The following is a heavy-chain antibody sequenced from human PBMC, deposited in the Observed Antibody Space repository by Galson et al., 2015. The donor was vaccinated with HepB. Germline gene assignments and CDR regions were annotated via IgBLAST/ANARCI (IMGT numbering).Heavy chain of an antibody. Sequence: SLRLSCAASGFTFSSYSMSWVRQAPGKGLEWVSYISSSSSTIYYADSVKGRFTISRDNAKNSLYLQMNSLRAEDAAVYYCARDFGDYWGQGTLVTVSS. D-gene: IGHD3-3*01. CDR1: GFTFSSYS. CDR2: ISSSSSTI. J-gene: IGHJ4*02. V-gene: IGHV3-48*01. CDR3: ARDFGDY.